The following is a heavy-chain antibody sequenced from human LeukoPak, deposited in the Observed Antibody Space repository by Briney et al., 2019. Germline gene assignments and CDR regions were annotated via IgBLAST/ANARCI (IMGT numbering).Heavy chain of an antibody. Sequence: SETLSLTCAVFGYSISSGYYWGWIRQPPGKGLEWIGSIYHSGSTYYNPSLKSRVTISLDTSKNQFSLKLSSVNAADTAVYYCARDNYYDTSGHGYWGQGTLVTVSS. CDR2: IYHSGST. V-gene: IGHV4-38-2*01. J-gene: IGHJ4*02. CDR1: GYSISSGYY. CDR3: ARDNYYDTSGHGY. D-gene: IGHD3-22*01.